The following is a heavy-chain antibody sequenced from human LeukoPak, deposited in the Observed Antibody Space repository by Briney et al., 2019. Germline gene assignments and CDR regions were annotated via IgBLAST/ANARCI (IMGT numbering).Heavy chain of an antibody. J-gene: IGHJ4*02. V-gene: IGHV3-53*01. CDR2: IFSGGST. D-gene: IGHD2-21*01. Sequence: GGSLRLSCAASGFTVANNYMSWVRQAPGKGLEWVSVIFSGGSTNYADSVRGRFTISRDNSKSTLSPQMNNLKGEDTAVYYCAKEPRYCGGDCYSLLDYWGQGTLVTVSS. CDR3: AKEPRYCGGDCYSLLDY. CDR1: GFTVANNY.